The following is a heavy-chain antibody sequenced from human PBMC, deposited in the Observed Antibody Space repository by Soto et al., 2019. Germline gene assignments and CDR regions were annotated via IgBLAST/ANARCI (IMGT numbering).Heavy chain of an antibody. CDR2: INHSGST. J-gene: IGHJ4*02. D-gene: IGHD3-22*01. CDR1: GGSFSGYY. Sequence: QVQLQQWGAGLLKPSETLSLTCAVYGGSFSGYYWSWIRQPPGKGLEWIGEINHSGSTNYHPSLKSRVTISVDTSKNQFSLKLSSVTAADTAVYYCARARRAYYYDSSGYYSNWGQGTLVTVSS. CDR3: ARARRAYYYDSSGYYSN. V-gene: IGHV4-34*01.